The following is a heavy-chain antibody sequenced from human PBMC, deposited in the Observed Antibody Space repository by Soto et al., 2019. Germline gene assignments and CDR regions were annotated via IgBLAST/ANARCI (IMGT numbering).Heavy chain of an antibody. CDR2: INPKTAAT. CDR3: ARIKWGLDYYNGMDV. D-gene: IGHD1-26*01. J-gene: IGHJ6*02. CDR1: GYSFSDYF. V-gene: IGHV1-2*02. Sequence: QVQLVQSGAEVKKSGASVKVSCKASGYSFSDYFIQWVRQAPGQGHEWVAWINPKTAATNYAKKFQGRVSLTWDTSFSTAYMELTRLRPDDTAVYYCARIKWGLDYYNGMDVWAKGPRSSSP.